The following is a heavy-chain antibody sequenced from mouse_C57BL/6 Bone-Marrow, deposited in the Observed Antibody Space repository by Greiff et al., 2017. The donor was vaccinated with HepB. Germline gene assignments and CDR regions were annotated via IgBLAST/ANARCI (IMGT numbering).Heavy chain of an antibody. CDR2: ISSGGDYI. Sequence: EVQVVESGEGLVKPGGSLKLSCAASGFTFSSYAMSWVRQTPEKRLEWVAYISSGGDYIYYADTVKGRFTISRDNARNTLYLQMSSLKSEDTAMYYCTREDYYGSSNYYAMDYWGQGTSVTVSS. D-gene: IGHD1-1*01. V-gene: IGHV5-9-1*02. CDR3: TREDYYGSSNYYAMDY. J-gene: IGHJ4*01. CDR1: GFTFSSYA.